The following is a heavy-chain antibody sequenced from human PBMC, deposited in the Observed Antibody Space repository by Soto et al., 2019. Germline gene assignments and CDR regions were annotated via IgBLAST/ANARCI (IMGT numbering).Heavy chain of an antibody. CDR1: GGTFSSYA. CDR3: AREYYGSGSPYGMDV. CDR2: IIPIFGTA. D-gene: IGHD3-10*01. J-gene: IGHJ6*02. Sequence: GASVKVSCKASGGTFSSYAISWVRQAPGQGLEWMGGIIPIFGTANYAQKFQGRVTITADESTSTAYMELSSLRSEDTAVYYCAREYYGSGSPYGMDVWGQGTTVTVSS. V-gene: IGHV1-69*13.